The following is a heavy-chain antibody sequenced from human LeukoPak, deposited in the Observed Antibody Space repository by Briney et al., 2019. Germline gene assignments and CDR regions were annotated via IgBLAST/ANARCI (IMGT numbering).Heavy chain of an antibody. CDR3: VKDGDDSTGYSWFDP. CDR2: ISSSGSTI. D-gene: IGHD3-22*01. V-gene: IGHV3-11*04. J-gene: IGHJ5*02. CDR1: GFTFSDYY. Sequence: GGSLRLSCAASGFTFSDYYMSWIRQAPGKGLEWVSYISSSGSTIYYADSMKGRFTISRDNAKNSLYLQMNSLRVEDTAVYYCVKDGDDSTGYSWFDPWGQGTLVTVSS.